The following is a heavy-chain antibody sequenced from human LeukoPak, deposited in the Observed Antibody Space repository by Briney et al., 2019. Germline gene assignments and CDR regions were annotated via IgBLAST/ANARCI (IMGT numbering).Heavy chain of an antibody. CDR1: GFTFDDYG. CDR2: INWNGGST. CDR3: ASSCSSTSCYGRDV. V-gene: IGHV3-20*01. J-gene: IGHJ6*04. Sequence: GGSLRLSCTASGFTFDDYGMSWVRQAPGKGLELVSGINWNGGSTGYADSVKGRFTISRDNAKNSLYLQMNSLRAEDTALYHCASSCSSTSCYGRDVWGKGTTVTVSS. D-gene: IGHD2-2*01.